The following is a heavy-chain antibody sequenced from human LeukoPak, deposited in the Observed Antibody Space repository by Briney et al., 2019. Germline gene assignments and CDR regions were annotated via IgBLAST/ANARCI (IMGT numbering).Heavy chain of an antibody. CDR1: GYTFTSYG. V-gene: IGHV1-18*01. CDR2: ISGYNDNI. J-gene: IGHJ4*02. D-gene: IGHD3-22*01. Sequence: GASVKVSCKASGYTFTSYGISWVRQAPGQGLEWMGWISGYNDNIKYAQKFQGRVTMTTDTSTSTAYVELRNLRSDDTAVYYCARAYGFYFDISGYLDDYWGQGTLVTVSS. CDR3: ARAYGFYFDISGYLDDY.